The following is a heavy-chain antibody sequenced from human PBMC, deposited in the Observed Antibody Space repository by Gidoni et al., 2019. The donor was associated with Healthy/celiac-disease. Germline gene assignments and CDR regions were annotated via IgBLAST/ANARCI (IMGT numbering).Heavy chain of an antibody. CDR3: AREYCSSTSCYDEVYYYYGMDV. J-gene: IGHJ6*02. D-gene: IGHD2-2*01. CDR2: IWYDGSNK. CDR1: GFTFSSYG. Sequence: QVQLVASGGGVVQPGRSLRLSCAASGFTFSSYGLHWVRQAPGKGLEWVAVIWYDGSNKYYADSVKGRFTISRDNSKNTLYLQMNSLRAEDTAVYYCAREYCSSTSCYDEVYYYYGMDVWGQGTTVTVSS. V-gene: IGHV3-33*01.